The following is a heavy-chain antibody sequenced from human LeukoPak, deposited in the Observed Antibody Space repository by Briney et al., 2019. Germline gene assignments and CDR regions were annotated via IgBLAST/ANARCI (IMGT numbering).Heavy chain of an antibody. Sequence: SQTLSLTCAVSGGSISSGGYSWSWIRQPPGKGLEWIGYIYHSGSTYYNPSLKSRVTISVDRSKNQFSLKLSSVTAADTAVYYCASFESPEEIRSIAAAGTFDYWGQGTLVTVSS. D-gene: IGHD6-13*01. CDR3: ASFESPEEIRSIAAAGTFDY. V-gene: IGHV4-30-2*01. J-gene: IGHJ4*02. CDR1: GGSISSGGYS. CDR2: IYHSGST.